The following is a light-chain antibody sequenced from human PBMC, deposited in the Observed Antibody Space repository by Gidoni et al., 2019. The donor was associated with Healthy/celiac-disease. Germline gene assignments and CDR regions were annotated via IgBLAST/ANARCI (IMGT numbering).Light chain of an antibody. Sequence: DIQMTQPPSTLSASVGDRVTITCRASQSISSWLAWYQQKPGKAPKLLIYDASSLESGVPSRFSGSGSGTEFTLTISSLQPDDFATYYCQQYNSYPWTFGQGTKLEIK. CDR1: QSISSW. CDR3: QQYNSYPWT. V-gene: IGKV1-5*01. J-gene: IGKJ2*02. CDR2: DAS.